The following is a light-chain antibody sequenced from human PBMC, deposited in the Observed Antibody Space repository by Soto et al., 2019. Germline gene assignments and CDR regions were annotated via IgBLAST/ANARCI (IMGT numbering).Light chain of an antibody. CDR1: QTISSW. CDR2: KAS. J-gene: IGKJ5*01. Sequence: DIQMTQSPSTLSASVRDIVTITCRASQTISSWLAWFQQRPGRAPKFLIYKASSLKNGVPSRFSGSGSGTEFTLSISSLQPDDFGTYYCQEYNAYSMTFGQGTRLEIK. V-gene: IGKV1-5*03. CDR3: QEYNAYSMT.